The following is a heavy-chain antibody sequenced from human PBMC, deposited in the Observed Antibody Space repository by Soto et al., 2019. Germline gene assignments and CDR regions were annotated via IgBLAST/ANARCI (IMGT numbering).Heavy chain of an antibody. CDR1: GFTFSSYS. CDR3: ARYPWWGTAMGLWYFDL. Sequence: QVQLVESGGGVVQPGRSLRLSCAASGFTFSSYSMHWVRQAPGKGLEWVAVISYDGSNKYYADSVNGRFTISRDNSKNALYLKMNSLRAEDTDVYYCARYPWWGTAMGLWYFDLWGRGTLVTVSS. D-gene: IGHD5-18*01. CDR2: ISYDGSNK. V-gene: IGHV3-30-3*01. J-gene: IGHJ2*01.